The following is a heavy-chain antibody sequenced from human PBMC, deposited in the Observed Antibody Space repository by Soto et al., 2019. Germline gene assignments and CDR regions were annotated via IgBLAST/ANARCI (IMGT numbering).Heavy chain of an antibody. CDR3: AGVHDYYWSGYYGMAL. Sequence: QVQLVQSGAEVKKPGSSVKVSCKASGYTFTSYGISWVRQAPGQGLEWMGGISAYDCTTNYAQKLQGRVTMTTDTYTSRADMELRSIISDDTAVDYCAGVHDYYWSGYYGMALWGHGTTVTVSS. D-gene: IGHD3-3*01. J-gene: IGHJ6*02. CDR1: GYTFTSYG. V-gene: IGHV1-18*01. CDR2: ISAYDCTT.